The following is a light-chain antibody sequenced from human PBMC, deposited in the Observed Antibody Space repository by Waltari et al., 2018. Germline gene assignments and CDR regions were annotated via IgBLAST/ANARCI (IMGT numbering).Light chain of an antibody. CDR1: QSVNDY. Sequence: EVVLTQSPATLSLSPGERATLSCRPSQSVNDYLAWYQQKPGQAPRLLMYDASNRATGIPARFSGSGSGTDFTLTISSLESEDFAVYYCQQRSNWPLTFGGGTKVEIK. CDR2: DAS. V-gene: IGKV3-11*01. J-gene: IGKJ4*01. CDR3: QQRSNWPLT.